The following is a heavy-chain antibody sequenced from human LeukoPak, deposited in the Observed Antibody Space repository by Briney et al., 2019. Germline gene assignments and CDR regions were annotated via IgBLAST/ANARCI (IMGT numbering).Heavy chain of an antibody. CDR2: IYYSGST. CDR1: GGSISSSSYY. J-gene: IGHJ3*02. CDR3: ARERPITYGSGSYYTGDAFDI. D-gene: IGHD3-10*01. Sequence: SETLSLTCTVSGGSISSSSYYWGWIRQPPGKGLEWIGSIYYSGSTYYNPSLKSRVTISVDTSKNQFSLKLSSVTAADTAVYYCARERPITYGSGSYYTGDAFDIWGQGTMVTVSS. V-gene: IGHV4-39*07.